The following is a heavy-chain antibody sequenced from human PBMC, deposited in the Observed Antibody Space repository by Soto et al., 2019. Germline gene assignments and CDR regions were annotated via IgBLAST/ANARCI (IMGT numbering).Heavy chain of an antibody. CDR1: GFTFSSYS. V-gene: IGHV3-21*01. CDR2: ISGSSSYI. Sequence: EVQLLESGGGLVKPGGSLRLSCAASGFTFSSYSMNWVRQAPGKGLEWVSSISGSSSYIYHADSVKGRFTISRDNAKNSLYLQMNSLRVEDTAVYYCAVAYTSSSPTALDYWGQGTLVTLSS. J-gene: IGHJ4*02. D-gene: IGHD6-6*01. CDR3: AVAYTSSSPTALDY.